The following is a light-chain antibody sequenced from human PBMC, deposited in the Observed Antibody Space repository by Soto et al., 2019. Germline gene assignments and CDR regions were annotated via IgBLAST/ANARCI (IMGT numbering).Light chain of an antibody. CDR1: QSISSW. V-gene: IGKV1-5*03. CDR3: QQYSSYPYT. CDR2: KAS. J-gene: IGKJ2*01. Sequence: DIQMTQSPSTLSASVGDRVTITCRASQSISSWLAWYQQKPGTAPKLLIYKASSLQRGVPSRFSGSGSGTEFTLTISSLQPDDCATYYCQQYSSYPYTFGQGTKLEIK.